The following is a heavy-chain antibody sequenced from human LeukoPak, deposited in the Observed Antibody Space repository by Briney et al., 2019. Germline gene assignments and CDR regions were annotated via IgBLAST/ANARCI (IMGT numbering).Heavy chain of an antibody. CDR2: IYDSGST. J-gene: IGHJ4*02. CDR3: ARGLSGSYQIDY. Sequence: SETLSLTCTVSGGSISSYCWSWIRQPPGKGLEWIGYIYDSGSTNYNPSLKSRVTISVDTSKNQFSLKLSSVTAADTAVYYCARGLSGSYQIDYWGQGTLVTVSS. D-gene: IGHD1-26*01. CDR1: GGSISSYC. V-gene: IGHV4-59*01.